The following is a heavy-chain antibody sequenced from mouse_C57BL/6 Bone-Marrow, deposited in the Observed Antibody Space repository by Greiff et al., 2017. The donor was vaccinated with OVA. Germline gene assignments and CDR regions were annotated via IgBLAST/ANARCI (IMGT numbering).Heavy chain of an antibody. J-gene: IGHJ1*03. D-gene: IGHD1-1*01. CDR1: GFTFSDYG. CDR2: ISNLAYSI. V-gene: IGHV5-15*01. CDR3: ARLGKTFYGSSRYWYFDV. Sequence: EVQVVESGGGLVQPGGSLKLSCAASGFTFSDYGMAWVRQAPRKGPEWVAFISNLAYSIYYADTVTGRFTISSENAKNTLYLEMSSLRSEDTAMYYCARLGKTFYGSSRYWYFDVWGTGTTVTVSS.